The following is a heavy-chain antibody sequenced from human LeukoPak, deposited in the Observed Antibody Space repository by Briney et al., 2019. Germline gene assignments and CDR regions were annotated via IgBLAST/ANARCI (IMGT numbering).Heavy chain of an antibody. J-gene: IGHJ6*02. Sequence: GGSLRLSCAASGFTFSNAWMSWVRQAPGKGLEWVGRIKSKTDGGTTDYAAPVKGRFTISRDDSKNTLYLQMNSLRAEDTAVYYCAKDYYDSSGPRYGMDVWGQGTTVTVSS. CDR3: AKDYYDSSGPRYGMDV. V-gene: IGHV3-15*01. D-gene: IGHD3-22*01. CDR1: GFTFSNAW. CDR2: IKSKTDGGTT.